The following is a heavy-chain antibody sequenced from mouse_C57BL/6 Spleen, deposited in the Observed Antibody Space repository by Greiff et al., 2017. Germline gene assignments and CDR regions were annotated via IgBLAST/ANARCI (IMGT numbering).Heavy chain of an antibody. Sequence: VQLQQSGAELARPGASVKLSCKASGYTFTSYGISWVKQRTGQGLEWIGEIYPRSGNTYYNEKFKGKATLTADKSSSTAYMELRSLTSEDSAVYFCARAIITTVVEGYFDVWGTGTTGTVSS. D-gene: IGHD1-1*01. CDR3: ARAIITTVVEGYFDV. CDR1: GYTFTSYG. J-gene: IGHJ1*03. CDR2: IYPRSGNT. V-gene: IGHV1-81*01.